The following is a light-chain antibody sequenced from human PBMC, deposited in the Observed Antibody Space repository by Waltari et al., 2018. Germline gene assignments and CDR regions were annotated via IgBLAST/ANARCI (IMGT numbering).Light chain of an antibody. Sequence: DIQMTQSPSSLSASVGDTVPNTCRASQSISTYLNWYQKKPGKAPELLIYGASKLQSGVPPRFSGSGSGAEFTLTINSLQPEDFATYYCQHSYNTPRTFGQGTKVEIK. V-gene: IGKV1-39*01. CDR2: GAS. CDR3: QHSYNTPRT. CDR1: QSISTY. J-gene: IGKJ1*01.